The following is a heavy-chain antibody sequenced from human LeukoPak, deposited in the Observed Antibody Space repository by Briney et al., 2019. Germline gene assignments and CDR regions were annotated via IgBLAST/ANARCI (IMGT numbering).Heavy chain of an antibody. V-gene: IGHV3-30*03. CDR1: GFTFSSYG. D-gene: IGHD4-17*01. J-gene: IGHJ6*02. Sequence: GTSLRLSCAASGFTFSSYGMHWVRQAPGKGLEWVAVISYDGSNKYYADSVKGRFTISRDNSKNTLYLQMNSLRAEDTAVYYCARGDYGDYYYYYGMDVWGQGTTVTVSS. CDR3: ARGDYGDYYYYYGMDV. CDR2: ISYDGSNK.